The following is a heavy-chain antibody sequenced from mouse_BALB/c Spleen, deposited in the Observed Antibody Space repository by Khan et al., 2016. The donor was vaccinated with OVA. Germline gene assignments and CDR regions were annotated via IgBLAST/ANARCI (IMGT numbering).Heavy chain of an antibody. J-gene: IGHJ2*01. Sequence: EVQLQESGPRLVKPSQTLSLTCSVTGDSITSGYWNWIRKFPGNKLEYMGYISSSDSTFYNPSLKSRISITRDTSKNQYYLQLNSVTTEDTATYYCARWNYRYDGYFDYWGQGTTLTVSS. D-gene: IGHD2-14*01. CDR1: GDSITSGY. V-gene: IGHV3-8*02. CDR2: ISSSDST. CDR3: ARWNYRYDGYFDY.